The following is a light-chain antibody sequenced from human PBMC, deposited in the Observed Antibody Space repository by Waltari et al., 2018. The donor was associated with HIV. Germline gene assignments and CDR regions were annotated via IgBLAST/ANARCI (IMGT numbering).Light chain of an antibody. CDR2: AKN. CDR3: NSRDSSGNHVL. Sequence: SSELTQDPIVSVALGQTVRITCQGDSLITYSAGGYQQKPGQAPVLVLFAKNNRPSGIPDRFSGSTSGNTASLTITGAQAEDEADYYCNSRDSSGNHVLFGGGTKLTVL. J-gene: IGLJ2*01. CDR1: SLITYS. V-gene: IGLV3-19*01.